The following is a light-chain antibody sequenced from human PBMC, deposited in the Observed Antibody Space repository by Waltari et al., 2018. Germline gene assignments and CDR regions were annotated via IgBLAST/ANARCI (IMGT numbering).Light chain of an antibody. CDR2: DAS. CDR1: QSIRDF. J-gene: IGKJ4*01. CDR3: QQRSSWPPIT. V-gene: IGKV3-11*01. Sequence: EVVLTRSPVTLSLSPGQRDTLPCKASQSIRDFLAWYQQKPGQAPRLLIYDASKRATGILTRFSGSCFGTDFTLTISSLEPEDFAAYYCQQRSSWPPITFGGGTKVE.